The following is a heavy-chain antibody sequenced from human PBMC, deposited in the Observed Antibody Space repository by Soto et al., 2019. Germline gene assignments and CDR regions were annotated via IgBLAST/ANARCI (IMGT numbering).Heavy chain of an antibody. J-gene: IGHJ6*02. CDR2: INPSGGST. Sequence: QVQLVQSGAEVKKPGASLKGSCKASGYTFTSYYMHWVRQAPGQGLEWMGIINPSGGSTSYAQKFQGRVTMTRDTSTSTVYMELSILRSEDTAVYYCARGGGGWELPPHGMDVWGQGTTVTVSS. CDR3: ARGGGGWELPPHGMDV. CDR1: GYTFTSYY. V-gene: IGHV1-46*01. D-gene: IGHD1-26*01.